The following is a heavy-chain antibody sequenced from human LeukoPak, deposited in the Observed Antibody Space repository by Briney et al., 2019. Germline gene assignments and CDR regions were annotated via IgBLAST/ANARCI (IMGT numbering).Heavy chain of an antibody. V-gene: IGHV4-31*03. CDR1: GGSISSGGYY. Sequence: SQTLSLTCTVSGGSISSGGYYWSWIRQHSGKGLEWIGYIYYSGSTYYNPSLKSRVTISVDTSKNQFSLKLSSVTAADTAVYYCARETSGAAAGGDYWGQGTLVTVSS. J-gene: IGHJ4*02. D-gene: IGHD6-13*01. CDR3: ARETSGAAAGGDY. CDR2: IYYSGST.